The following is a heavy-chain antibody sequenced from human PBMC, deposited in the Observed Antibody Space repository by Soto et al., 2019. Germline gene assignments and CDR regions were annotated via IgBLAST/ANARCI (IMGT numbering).Heavy chain of an antibody. Sequence: QVQLVQSGAEVKKPGSSVKVSCKASGGTFSSYTISWVRQAPGQGLEWMGRIIPILGIANYAQKFQGRVTITADKSTSTAYMELSSLRSEDTAVYYCASTSGWSDDAFDIWGQGTMVTVSS. D-gene: IGHD6-19*01. J-gene: IGHJ3*02. CDR1: GGTFSSYT. V-gene: IGHV1-69*02. CDR2: IIPILGIA. CDR3: ASTSGWSDDAFDI.